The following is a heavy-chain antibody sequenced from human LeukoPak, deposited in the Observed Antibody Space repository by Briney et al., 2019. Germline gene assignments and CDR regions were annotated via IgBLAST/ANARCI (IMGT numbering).Heavy chain of an antibody. V-gene: IGHV3-21*01. J-gene: IGHJ4*02. Sequence: GESLRLSCAASGFTFSSYTMNWVRQAPGRGLQWVSSISSSGTNINYADSVKGRFTISRDNAKDSLYLQMNSLRAEDTAVYYCARLGKYSSGWYDFEYWGQGALVTVSS. CDR3: ARLGKYSSGWYDFEY. CDR1: GFTFSSYT. CDR2: ISSSGTNI. D-gene: IGHD6-19*01.